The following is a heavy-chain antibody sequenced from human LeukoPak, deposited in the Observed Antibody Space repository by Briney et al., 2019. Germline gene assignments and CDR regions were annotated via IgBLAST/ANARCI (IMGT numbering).Heavy chain of an antibody. CDR1: GFTFSSYA. D-gene: IGHD3-22*01. Sequence: QPGGSLRLSCAASGFTFSSYAMNWVRQAPGKGLEWVSLISTSGRTHYADSVKGRFTISRDNSKNTLYLQMHSLRAEDTAVYYCAVDWYDSSGYGTFDYWGQGTLVTVSS. V-gene: IGHV3-23*01. CDR3: AVDWYDSSGYGTFDY. CDR2: ISTSGRT. J-gene: IGHJ4*02.